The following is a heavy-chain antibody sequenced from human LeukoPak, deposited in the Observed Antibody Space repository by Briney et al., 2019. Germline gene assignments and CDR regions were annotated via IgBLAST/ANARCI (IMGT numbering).Heavy chain of an antibody. V-gene: IGHV4-59*11. CDR3: ARGGTTVTPGLLWFDP. CDR1: GGSISSHY. Sequence: SETLSLTCSVSGGSISSHYWSWIRQPPGKGLEWIGYIYYSGSTKYNPSLKSRVTISVDTSKNQFSMKLSSVTAADTAVYYCARGGTTVTPGLLWFDPWGQGTLVTVSS. D-gene: IGHD4-17*01. CDR2: IYYSGST. J-gene: IGHJ5*02.